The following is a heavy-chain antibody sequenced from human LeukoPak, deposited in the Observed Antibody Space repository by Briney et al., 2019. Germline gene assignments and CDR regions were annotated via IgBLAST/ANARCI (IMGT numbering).Heavy chain of an antibody. J-gene: IGHJ4*02. CDR2: ISSSGSTI. V-gene: IGHV3-48*03. CDR1: GFAFSSYE. CDR3: AREGRSDYYYPLFDY. D-gene: IGHD3-22*01. Sequence: GGSLRLSCAASGFAFSSYEMNWVRQAPGKGLEWVSYISSSGSTIYYADSVKGRFTISRDNAKNSLYLQMNSLRAEDTAVYYCAREGRSDYYYPLFDYWGQGTLVTVSS.